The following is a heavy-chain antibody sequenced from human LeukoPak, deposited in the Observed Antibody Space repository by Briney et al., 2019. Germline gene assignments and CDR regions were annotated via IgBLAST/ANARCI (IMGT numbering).Heavy chain of an antibody. J-gene: IGHJ4*02. CDR1: GFTVSSND. V-gene: IGHV3-53*01. CDR2: IYSGGST. CDR3: ARVVDHDYRDYYLDY. D-gene: IGHD4-17*01. Sequence: GSLRLSCAASGFTVSSNDMSWVRQAPGKGLECISVIYSGGSTDYADSVKGRLPISRDNSKNTLYLQMNSLRAEDTAVYYCARVVDHDYRDYYLDYWGQGTLVTVSS.